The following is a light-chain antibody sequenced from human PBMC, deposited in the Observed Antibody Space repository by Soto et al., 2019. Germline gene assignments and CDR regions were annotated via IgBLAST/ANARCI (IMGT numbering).Light chain of an antibody. V-gene: IGLV2-23*01. CDR2: EDN. J-gene: IGLJ2*01. CDR3: CSYAGRSGVV. CDR1: SSDVGTYNL. Sequence: QSALTQPASVSGSPGQSIAISCTGTSSDVGTYNLVSWYQHYPCQAPKLIIYEDNKRPSRVSNRFFGSKSGNTASLTISGLQSEDEADYYCCSYAGRSGVVFGGGTKVTVL.